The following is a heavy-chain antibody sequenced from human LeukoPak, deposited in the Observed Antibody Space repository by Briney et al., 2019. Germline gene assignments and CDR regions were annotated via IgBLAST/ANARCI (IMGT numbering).Heavy chain of an antibody. Sequence: ASVKVSCKASGYTFTNYDINWVRQATGQGLEWMGWMNPNSGNTGYAQKFQGRVTITRNTPISTAYMELSSLRSEDTAVYYCARGTSAYCSGGSCYPYNWFDPWGQGTLVTVSS. CDR3: ARGTSAYCSGGSCYPYNWFDP. D-gene: IGHD2-15*01. J-gene: IGHJ5*02. V-gene: IGHV1-8*03. CDR1: GYTFTNYD. CDR2: MNPNSGNT.